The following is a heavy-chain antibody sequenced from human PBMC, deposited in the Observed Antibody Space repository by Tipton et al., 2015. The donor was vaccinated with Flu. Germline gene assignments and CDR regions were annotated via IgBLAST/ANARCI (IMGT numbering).Heavy chain of an antibody. CDR3: ARDGFITMIVVVTPSAFDI. J-gene: IGHJ3*02. CDR2: IYSSGAT. CDR1: GGSIRSDY. V-gene: IGHV4-4*07. D-gene: IGHD3-22*01. Sequence: TLSLTCTVSGGSIRSDYWSWIRQPAGKGPEWIGRIYSSGATNYNPSLKSRVTMSVDMSQNQFSLNLSSVTAADTAVYYCARDGFITMIVVVTPSAFDIWGQGTMVTVSS.